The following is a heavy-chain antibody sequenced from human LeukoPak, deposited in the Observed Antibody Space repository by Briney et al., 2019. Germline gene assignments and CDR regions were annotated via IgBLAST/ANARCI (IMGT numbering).Heavy chain of an antibody. Sequence: SETLSLTCTVSGGSISSYYWSWIRQPPGKGLEWIGYIYYSGSTNYNPSLKSRVTISVDKSKNQFSLKLSSVTAADTAVYYCARGSGGRWFDPWGQGTLVTVSS. V-gene: IGHV4-59*12. CDR1: GGSISSYY. CDR3: ARGSGGRWFDP. J-gene: IGHJ5*02. D-gene: IGHD4-23*01. CDR2: IYYSGST.